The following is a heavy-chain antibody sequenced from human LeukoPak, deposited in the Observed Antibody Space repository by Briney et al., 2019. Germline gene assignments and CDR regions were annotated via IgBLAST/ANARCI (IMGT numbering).Heavy chain of an antibody. V-gene: IGHV3-30*04. CDR3: ARDKVTFDY. D-gene: IGHD5-18*01. J-gene: IGHJ4*02. Sequence: GGSLRLSCAASGFPFSVSAMHWVRQAPGKGLEWVAVISYDGGHEYYADSVMGRFTVSRDNSKNTLYLQMNSLRAEDTAVYYCARDKVTFDYWGQGTLVTVSS. CDR1: GFPFSVSA. CDR2: ISYDGGHE.